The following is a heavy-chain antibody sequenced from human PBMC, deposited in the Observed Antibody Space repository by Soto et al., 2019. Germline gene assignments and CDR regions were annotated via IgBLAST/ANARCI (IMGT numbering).Heavy chain of an antibody. Sequence: SETLSLTCTVSGGSISSGDYYWSWIRQPPGKGLEWIGYIYYSGSTYYNPSLKSRVTISVDTSKNQFSLKLSSVTAADTAVYYCARDGDYYDSSGYYWRYFDYWGQGTLVTASS. CDR1: GGSISSGDYY. J-gene: IGHJ4*02. D-gene: IGHD3-22*01. CDR3: ARDGDYYDSSGYYWRYFDY. CDR2: IYYSGST. V-gene: IGHV4-30-4*01.